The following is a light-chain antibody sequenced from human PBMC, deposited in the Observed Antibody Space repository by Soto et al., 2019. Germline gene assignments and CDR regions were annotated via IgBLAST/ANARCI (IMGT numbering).Light chain of an antibody. Sequence: VMTQSPATLSVSPGERATLSCRASQSVGTNLAWYQQKPGQAPRLLIYGASTRATGIPARFSGSGSGTEFTLTISSLQSEDFAVYYCQHYNNWSAFGQGTRLE. CDR3: QHYNNWSA. CDR1: QSVGTN. V-gene: IGKV3-15*01. CDR2: GAS. J-gene: IGKJ5*01.